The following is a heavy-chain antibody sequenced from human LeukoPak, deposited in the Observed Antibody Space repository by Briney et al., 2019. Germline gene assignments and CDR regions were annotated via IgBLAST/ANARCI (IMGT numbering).Heavy chain of an antibody. J-gene: IGHJ4*02. Sequence: GGSLRLSCAASGFTFSSYEMNWVRQAPGKGLEWVSYISSSGSTIYYADSVKGRFTISRDNAKNSLYLQMNSLKTEDTAVYYCTSPMDSWATEWGQGTLVTVSS. V-gene: IGHV3-48*03. D-gene: IGHD5-12*01. CDR1: GFTFSSYE. CDR3: TSPMDSWATE. CDR2: ISSSGSTI.